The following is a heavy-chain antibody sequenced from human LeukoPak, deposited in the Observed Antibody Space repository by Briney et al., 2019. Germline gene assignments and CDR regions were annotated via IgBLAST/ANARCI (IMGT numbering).Heavy chain of an antibody. D-gene: IGHD3-3*01. V-gene: IGHV4-30-4*08. J-gene: IGHJ4*02. CDR1: GGSTSSGDYY. CDR3: ARDRVTIFGVVIPLDY. CDR2: IYYSGST. Sequence: SETLSLTCTVSGGSTSSGDYYWSWIRQPPGKGLEWIGYIYYSGSTYYNPSLKSRVTISVDTSKNQFSLKLSSVTAADTAVYYCARDRVTIFGVVIPLDYWGQGTLVTVSS.